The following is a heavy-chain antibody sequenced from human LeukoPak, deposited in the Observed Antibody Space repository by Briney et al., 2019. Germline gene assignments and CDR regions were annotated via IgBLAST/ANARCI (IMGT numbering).Heavy chain of an antibody. V-gene: IGHV4-39*07. CDR2: IYYSGST. J-gene: IGHJ4*02. CDR3: ARVQGYFDY. CDR1: GGSISSSIYY. Sequence: SETLSLTCTVSGGSISSSIYYWGWIRQPPGKGLEWIGSIYYSGSTYYNPSLKSRVTISVDTSKNQFSLKLSSVTAADTAVYYCARVQGYFDYWGQGTLVTVSS.